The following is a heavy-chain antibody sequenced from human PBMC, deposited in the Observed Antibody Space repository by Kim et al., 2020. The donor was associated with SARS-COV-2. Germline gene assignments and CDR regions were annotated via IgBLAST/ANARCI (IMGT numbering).Heavy chain of an antibody. D-gene: IGHD3-22*01. Sequence: YHPSLKSRVTISVDTSKNQFSLKLSSVTAADTAVYYCARPYYDSSGYHYWGQGTLVTVPS. V-gene: IGHV4-39*01. CDR3: ARPYYDSSGYHY. J-gene: IGHJ4*02.